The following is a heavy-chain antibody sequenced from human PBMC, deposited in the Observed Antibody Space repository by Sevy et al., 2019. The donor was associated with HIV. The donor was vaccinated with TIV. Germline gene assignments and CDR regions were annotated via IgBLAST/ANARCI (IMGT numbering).Heavy chain of an antibody. CDR2: IYAGGST. D-gene: IGHD3-22*01. J-gene: IGHJ3*02. Sequence: GGSLRLSCAASGFTVSSNYMSWVRQAPGKGLEWVSVIYAGGSTYYAAAVKGRFTIFRDNSKNTLYLQMNSLRADDTAVYYCATHASDYDSTGYLERDAFDIWGQGTMVTVSS. V-gene: IGHV3-53*01. CDR3: ATHASDYDSTGYLERDAFDI. CDR1: GFTVSSNY.